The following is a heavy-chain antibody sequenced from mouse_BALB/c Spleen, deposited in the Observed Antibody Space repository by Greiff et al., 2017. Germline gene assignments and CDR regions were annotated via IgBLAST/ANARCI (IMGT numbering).Heavy chain of an antibody. CDR3: TILTGDY. V-gene: IGHV1-69*02. D-gene: IGHD4-1*01. J-gene: IGHJ2*01. CDR2: IYPSDSYT. Sequence: VQLQQPGAELVRPGASVKLSCKASGYTFTSYWINWVKQRPGQGLEWIGNIYPSDSYTNYNQKFKDKATLTVDKSSSTAYMQLSSPTSEDSAVYYCTILTGDYWGQGTTLTVSS. CDR1: GYTFTSYW.